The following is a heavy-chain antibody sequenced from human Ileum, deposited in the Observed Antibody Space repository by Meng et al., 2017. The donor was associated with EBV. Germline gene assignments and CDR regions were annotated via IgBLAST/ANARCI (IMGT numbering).Heavy chain of an antibody. D-gene: IGHD2-15*01. Sequence: QVQLQGPGQGLVKPSETLSLTCPVPGGSISSYYWSWIRQPPGKGLEWIGYIYYSGSTNYNPSLKSRVTISVDTSKNQFSLNLSSVTAADTAVYYCARGGWSLDYWGQGTLVTVSS. J-gene: IGHJ4*02. CDR2: IYYSGST. CDR3: ARGGWSLDY. CDR1: GGSISSYY. V-gene: IGHV4-59*08.